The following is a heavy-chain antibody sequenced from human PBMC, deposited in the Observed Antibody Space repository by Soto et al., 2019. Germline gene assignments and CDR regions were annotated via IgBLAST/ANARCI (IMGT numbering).Heavy chain of an antibody. Sequence: QVQLQQWGAGLLKPSETLSLTCAVYGGSFSGYYWSWIRQPPGKGLEWIGEINHSGSTNYNPSLKSRVTISVDTSKNQFSLKLSSVTAADTAVYYCARHVLLWFGDSRAPPKSFDYWGQGTLVTVSS. V-gene: IGHV4-34*01. CDR1: GGSFSGYY. D-gene: IGHD3-10*01. CDR2: INHSGST. CDR3: ARHVLLWFGDSRAPPKSFDY. J-gene: IGHJ4*02.